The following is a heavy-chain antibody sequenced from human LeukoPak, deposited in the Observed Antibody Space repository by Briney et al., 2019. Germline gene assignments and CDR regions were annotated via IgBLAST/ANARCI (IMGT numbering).Heavy chain of an antibody. Sequence: SVKVSCKASGYTFTSYYMHWVRQAPGQGLEWMGGIIPIFGTANYAQKFQGRVTITADESTSTAYMELSSLRSEDTAVYYCARDGYYDSSGYGYWGQGTLVTVSS. CDR1: GYTFTSYY. D-gene: IGHD3-22*01. J-gene: IGHJ4*02. V-gene: IGHV1-69*13. CDR3: ARDGYYDSSGYGY. CDR2: IIPIFGTA.